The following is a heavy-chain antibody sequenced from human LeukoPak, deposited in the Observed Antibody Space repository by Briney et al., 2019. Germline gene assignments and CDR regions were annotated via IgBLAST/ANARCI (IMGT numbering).Heavy chain of an antibody. V-gene: IGHV3-23*01. CDR1: GFTFSDYW. Sequence: GSLRLSCAAAGFTFSDYWMSWVRQAPGKGLEWASTTSGIGAGTYYADSVRGRFTISRDNAKNTLYLQMDSLRAEDTAVYYCAKDSRDWTYFDFWGQGTLVTASS. CDR3: AKDSRDWTYFDF. D-gene: IGHD3/OR15-3a*01. J-gene: IGHJ4*02. CDR2: TSGIGAGT.